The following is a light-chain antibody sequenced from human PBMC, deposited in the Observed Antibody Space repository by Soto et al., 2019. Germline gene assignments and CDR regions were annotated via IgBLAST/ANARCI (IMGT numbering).Light chain of an antibody. J-gene: IGLJ1*01. CDR3: AAWDDSLNVYYV. V-gene: IGLV1-44*01. CDR2: SNN. Sequence: VLTQPPSASGTPGQRVTISCCGSSSNIGSNTVNWYQQLPGTAPKLLIYSNNQRPSGVPDRFSGSKSGTSASLAISGLQSEDEADYYCAAWDDSLNVYYVFGTGTKVTVL. CDR1: SSNIGSNT.